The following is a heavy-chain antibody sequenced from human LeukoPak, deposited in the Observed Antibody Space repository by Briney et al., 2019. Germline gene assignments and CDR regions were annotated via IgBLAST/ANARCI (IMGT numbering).Heavy chain of an antibody. CDR2: ISSSGSTI. V-gene: IGHV3-48*03. CDR1: GFTFSSYE. D-gene: IGHD3-10*01. Sequence: GGSLRLSCAASGFTFSSYEMNWVRQAPGKGLEWVSYISSSGSTIYYADSVKGRFIISGDNAKNSLYLQMNSLRAEDTAVYYCARESGFRGDAFDIWGQGTMVTVSS. J-gene: IGHJ3*02. CDR3: ARESGFRGDAFDI.